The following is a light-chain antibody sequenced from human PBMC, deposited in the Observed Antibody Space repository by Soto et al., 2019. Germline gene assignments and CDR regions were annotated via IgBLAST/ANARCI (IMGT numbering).Light chain of an antibody. CDR2: DAS. V-gene: IGKV1-5*01. CDR1: QSLNNR. Sequence: HSPRTVSLYVRYIVTITFGASQSLNNRLAWYQQKPGKAPKLLIYDASTLESGVPSRFSGSGSGTEFTLTISNRQPDDFATYLCQQYNNYPSTFGHRTRLEIK. J-gene: IGKJ5*01. CDR3: QQYNNYPST.